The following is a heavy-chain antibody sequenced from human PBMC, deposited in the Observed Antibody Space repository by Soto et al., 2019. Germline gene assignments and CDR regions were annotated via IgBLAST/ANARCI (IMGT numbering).Heavy chain of an antibody. V-gene: IGHV4-61*01. CDR2: IYYSGRT. Sequence: SETRPLTFSVSGGSVRGGSFYWSWIRQPPGKGLEWIGYIYYSGRTSYNPSLQNRVTISIDTSKNQFSLNLTSVTAADTAVYYCARDSTAFLFDYWGQGALVTVSS. D-gene: IGHD2-2*01. J-gene: IGHJ4*02. CDR1: GGSVRGGSFY. CDR3: ARDSTAFLFDY.